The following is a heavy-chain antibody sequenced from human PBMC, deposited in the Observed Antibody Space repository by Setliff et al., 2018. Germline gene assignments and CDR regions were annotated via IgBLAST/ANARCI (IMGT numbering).Heavy chain of an antibody. CDR3: ARGGTFRYFDY. CDR2: ISPVGTT. J-gene: IGHJ4*02. Sequence: ETLSLTCGVYGGGGSFSNYYWSWIRQPPGKGLEWIGEISPVGTTNYNPSLKSRVTISVDTSKNQFSLKLRSVTAADTAVYYCARGGTFRYFDYWGQGTPVTVSS. CDR1: GGGGSFSNYY. V-gene: IGHV4-34*01.